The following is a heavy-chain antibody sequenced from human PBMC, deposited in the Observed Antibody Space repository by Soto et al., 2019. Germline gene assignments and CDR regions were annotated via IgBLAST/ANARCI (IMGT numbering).Heavy chain of an antibody. CDR3: AARHFGSRPWTDRRLDE. Sequence: PSETLSLTCAVYGGSFSGYYWSWIRQPPGKGLEWIGEINHSGSTNYNPSLKSRVTISVDKSKSHFSLKLTSVTAADTAVYYCAARHFGSRPWTDRRLDEWGQGTLVTVSS. CDR1: GGSFSGYY. J-gene: IGHJ4*02. CDR2: INHSGST. D-gene: IGHD3-3*02. V-gene: IGHV4-34*01.